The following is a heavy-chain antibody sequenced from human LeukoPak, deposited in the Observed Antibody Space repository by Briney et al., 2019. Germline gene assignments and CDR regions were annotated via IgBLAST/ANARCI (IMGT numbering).Heavy chain of an antibody. V-gene: IGHV3-66*01. CDR2: IYSGGST. J-gene: IGHJ5*02. CDR3: ASWRGERYYDANWFDP. D-gene: IGHD3-22*01. CDR1: GFTVSSNY. Sequence: GGSLRLSCAASGFTVSSNYMSWVRQAPGKGLEWVSVIYSGGSTYYADSVKGRFTISRDNSKNTLYLQMNSLRAEDTAVYYCASWRGERYYDANWFDPWGQGTLVTVSS.